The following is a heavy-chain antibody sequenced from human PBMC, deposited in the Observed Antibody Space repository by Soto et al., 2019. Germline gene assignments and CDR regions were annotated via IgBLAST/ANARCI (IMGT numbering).Heavy chain of an antibody. D-gene: IGHD1-20*01. V-gene: IGHV1-69*01. Sequence: VKVSYNASGWSFISYAVIWVRQAPGQGLEWMGGIIPIFGTANYAQKFQGRVTITADESTSTAYMELSSLRSEDTAVYYCASKVWATVYTWNSAEYFQHWGQGTLVTVSS. CDR3: ASKVWATVYTWNSAEYFQH. CDR2: IIPIFGTA. CDR1: GWSFISYA. J-gene: IGHJ1*01.